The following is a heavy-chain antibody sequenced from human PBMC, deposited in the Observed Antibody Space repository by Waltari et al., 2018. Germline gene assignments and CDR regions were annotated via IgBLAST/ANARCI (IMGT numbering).Heavy chain of an antibody. CDR3: ARQPGGGIGFDY. CDR2: IYYSGST. J-gene: IGHJ4*02. CDR1: GGSISRSSYY. Sequence: QLQLQESGPGLVKPSETLSLTCTVSGGSISRSSYYWGWLRQPPGKGLEGIGSIYYSGSTYYNPSLKSRVTISVDTSKNQFSLKLSSVTAADTAVYYCARQPGGGIGFDYWGQGTLVTVSS. D-gene: IGHD3-16*01. V-gene: IGHV4-39*01.